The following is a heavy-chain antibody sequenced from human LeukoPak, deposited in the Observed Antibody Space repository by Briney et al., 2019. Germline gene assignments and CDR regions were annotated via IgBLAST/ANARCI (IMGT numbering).Heavy chain of an antibody. V-gene: IGHV3-23*01. D-gene: IGHD6-19*01. CDR1: RFTFSSYA. J-gene: IGHJ4*02. CDR3: AKAGGLVIAVAGTIDY. CDR2: ISGSGDST. Sequence: GGSLRLSCAASRFTFSSYAMSWVRQAPGKGLEWVSGISGSGDSTYYTDSVKGRFTISRDNSKNTLFLQINSLRAEDTAVYYCAKAGGLVIAVAGTIDYWGQGTLVTVSS.